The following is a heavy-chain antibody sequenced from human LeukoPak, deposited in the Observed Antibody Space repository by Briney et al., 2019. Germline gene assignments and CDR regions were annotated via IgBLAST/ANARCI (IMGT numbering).Heavy chain of an antibody. CDR2: IIPIPGIA. D-gene: IGHD1-26*01. J-gene: IGHJ3*02. CDR1: GGTFSSYA. CDR3: ARVWESGSGSYRAFDI. V-gene: IGHV1-69*04. Sequence: SVKVSCKASGGTFSSYAISWVRQAPGQGLEWMGRIIPIPGIANYAQKFQGRVTITADKSTSTAYMELSSLRSEDTAVYYCARVWESGSGSYRAFDIWGQGTMVTVSS.